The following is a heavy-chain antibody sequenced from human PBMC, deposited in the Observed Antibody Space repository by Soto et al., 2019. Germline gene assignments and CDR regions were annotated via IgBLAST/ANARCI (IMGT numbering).Heavy chain of an antibody. CDR2: IKSKTDGGTT. Sequence: GGSLRLSCAASGFTFSNAWMSWVRQAPGKGLEWVGRIKSKTDGGTTDYAAPVKGRFTISRDDSKNTLYLQMNSLKTEDTAVYYCTLPGIAAAGLEGYYYYYMDVWGKGTTVTVSS. V-gene: IGHV3-15*01. J-gene: IGHJ6*03. CDR3: TLPGIAAAGLEGYYYYYMDV. D-gene: IGHD6-13*01. CDR1: GFTFSNAW.